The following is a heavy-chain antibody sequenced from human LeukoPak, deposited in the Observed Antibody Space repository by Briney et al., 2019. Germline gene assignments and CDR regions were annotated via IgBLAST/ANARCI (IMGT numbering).Heavy chain of an antibody. V-gene: IGHV3-53*01. CDR2: IYSSGST. J-gene: IGHJ4*02. CDR1: GFTVSSNY. Sequence: PGGSLRLSCAASGFTVSSNYMSWVRQAPGKGLEWVSVIYSSGSTYYADSVKGRFTISRDNSKNTLDLQMSSLRVEDTAVYYCAKAADWLAADYIDYWGQGTLVTVSS. CDR3: AKAADWLAADYIDY. D-gene: IGHD3-9*01.